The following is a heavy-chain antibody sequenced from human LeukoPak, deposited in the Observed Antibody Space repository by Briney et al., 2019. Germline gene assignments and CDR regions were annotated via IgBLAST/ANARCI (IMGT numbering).Heavy chain of an antibody. Sequence: GGSLRLSCAASGFTFSSYWMPWVRQAPGKGLVWVSRINSDGSSTSYADSVKDRFTISRDNAKHTLYLQMNSLRAEDTAVYYCARARVTATHPSWYYYYGMDVWGQGTTVTVSS. CDR3: ARARVTATHPSWYYYYGMDV. CDR2: INSDGSST. J-gene: IGHJ6*02. CDR1: GFTFSSYW. D-gene: IGHD2-21*02. V-gene: IGHV3-74*01.